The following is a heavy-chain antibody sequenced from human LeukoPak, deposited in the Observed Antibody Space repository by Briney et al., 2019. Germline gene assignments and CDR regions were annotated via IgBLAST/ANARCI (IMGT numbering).Heavy chain of an antibody. CDR3: AKDKDPWKSTSISDFDY. Sequence: GGSLRLSCAASGFTFSSYGMHWVRQAPGKGLEWVAFIRYDGSNKYYADSVKGRFTISRDNSKNTLYLQMNSLRAEDTAVYFCAKDKDPWKSTSISDFDYWGQGTLVTVSS. J-gene: IGHJ4*02. V-gene: IGHV3-30*02. CDR2: IRYDGSNK. D-gene: IGHD1-1*01. CDR1: GFTFSSYG.